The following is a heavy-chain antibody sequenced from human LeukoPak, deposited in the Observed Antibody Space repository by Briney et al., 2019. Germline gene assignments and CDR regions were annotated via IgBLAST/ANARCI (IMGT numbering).Heavy chain of an antibody. CDR1: GFXFSDYY. CDR3: ARSGSIAVVVPAATLVDY. CDR2: ISSSSSYT. Sequence: PGGSLRLSCAASGFXFSDYYMSWIRQAPGKGLEWVSCISSSSSYTNYADSVKGRFTISRDNAKNSLYLQMNSLRAEDTAVYYCARSGSIAVVVPAATLVDYWGQGTLVTVSS. J-gene: IGHJ4*02. D-gene: IGHD2-2*01. V-gene: IGHV3-11*03.